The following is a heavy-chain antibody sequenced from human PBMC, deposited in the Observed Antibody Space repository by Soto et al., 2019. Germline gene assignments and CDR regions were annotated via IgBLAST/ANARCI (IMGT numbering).Heavy chain of an antibody. CDR3: ATYDSSGYSLFDY. D-gene: IGHD3-22*01. V-gene: IGHV1-8*01. J-gene: IGHJ4*02. CDR1: GYTFTSYD. CDR2: MNPNTGNS. Sequence: ASVKVSCKASGYTFTSYDIYWVRQATGQGLEWMGWMNPNTGNSGYAQKFQGRVTMTSDTSISTAHMELSSLRSEDTAVYYCATYDSSGYSLFDYWGQGTLVTVSS.